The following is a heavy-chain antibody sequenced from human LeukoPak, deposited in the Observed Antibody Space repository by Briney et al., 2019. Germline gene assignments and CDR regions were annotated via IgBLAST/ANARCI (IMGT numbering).Heavy chain of an antibody. D-gene: IGHD5-18*01. CDR1: GYTFTSYD. CDR2: INPNSGGT. J-gene: IGHJ4*02. V-gene: IGHV1-2*02. Sequence: ASVKVSCKASGYTFTSYDINWVRQATGQGLEWMGWINPNSGGTNYAQKFQGRVTMTRDTSISTAYMELSRLRSDDTAVYYCARGGEYSYGPFDYWGQGTLVTVSS. CDR3: ARGGEYSYGPFDY.